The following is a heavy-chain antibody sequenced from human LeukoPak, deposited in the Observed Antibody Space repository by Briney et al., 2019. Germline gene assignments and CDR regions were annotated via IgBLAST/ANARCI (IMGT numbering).Heavy chain of an antibody. CDR1: GFTFSSYS. Sequence: GGSLRLSCAASGFTFSSYSMNWVRQAPGEGLEWVSPISSSSSYIYYADSVKGRFTISRDNAKNSLYLQMNSLRAEDTAVYYCAREYSSSWIDYWGQGTLVTVSS. D-gene: IGHD6-13*01. CDR3: AREYSSSWIDY. J-gene: IGHJ4*02. CDR2: ISSSSSYI. V-gene: IGHV3-21*01.